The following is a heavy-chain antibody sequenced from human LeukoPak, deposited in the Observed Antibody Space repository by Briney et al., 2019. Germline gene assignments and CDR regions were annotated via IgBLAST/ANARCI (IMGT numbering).Heavy chain of an antibody. CDR1: GFTFSSYG. J-gene: IGHJ4*02. CDR3: AKDIEHYYGSGKLPPQDY. CDR2: ISYDGSNK. Sequence: GRSLRLSCAASGFTFSSYGMHWVRQAPGKGLEWVAVISYDGSNKYYADSVKGRFTISRDNSKNTLYLQMNSLRAEDTAVYYCAKDIEHYYGSGKLPPQDYWGQGTLVTVSS. D-gene: IGHD3-10*01. V-gene: IGHV3-30*18.